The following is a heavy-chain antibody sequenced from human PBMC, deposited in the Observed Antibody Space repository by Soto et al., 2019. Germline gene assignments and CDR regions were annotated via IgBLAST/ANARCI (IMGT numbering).Heavy chain of an antibody. CDR2: IYPGDSDT. CDR3: ARQMVRGLLRMGDAFDI. CDR1: GYSFTSYW. V-gene: IGHV5-51*01. J-gene: IGHJ3*02. Sequence: GESLKISCKGSGYSFTSYWIGWVRQMPGKGLEWMGIIYPGDSDTRYSPSFQGQVTISADKSISTAYLQWSSLKASDTAMYYCARQMVRGLLRMGDAFDIWGQGTMVTVSS. D-gene: IGHD3-10*01.